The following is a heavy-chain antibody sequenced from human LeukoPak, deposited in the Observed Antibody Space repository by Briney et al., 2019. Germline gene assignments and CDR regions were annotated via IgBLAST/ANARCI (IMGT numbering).Heavy chain of an antibody. CDR2: ISYDGSNK. D-gene: IGHD2-2*03. J-gene: IGHJ6*02. V-gene: IGHV3-30-3*01. CDR1: GFTFSSYA. Sequence: PGGSLRLSCAASGFTFSSYAMHWVRQAPGKGLEWVAVISYDGSNKYYADSVKGRFTISRGNSKNTRYLQMNSLRAEDTAVYYCATLGIDPNYYGMDVWGQGTTVTVSS. CDR3: ATLGIDPNYYGMDV.